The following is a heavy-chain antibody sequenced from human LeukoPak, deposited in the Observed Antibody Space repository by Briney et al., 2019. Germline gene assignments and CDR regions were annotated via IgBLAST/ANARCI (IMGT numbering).Heavy chain of an antibody. V-gene: IGHV3-21*01. Sequence: GGSLRLSCAASGFTFSSYSMNWVRQAPGKGLEWVSSISSSSSYIYYADSVKGRFTISRDNAKNSLYLQMNSLKAEDTAVYYCAKDPTGTYGDYADYWGQGTLVTVSS. D-gene: IGHD4-17*01. CDR3: AKDPTGTYGDYADY. J-gene: IGHJ4*02. CDR1: GFTFSSYS. CDR2: ISSSSSYI.